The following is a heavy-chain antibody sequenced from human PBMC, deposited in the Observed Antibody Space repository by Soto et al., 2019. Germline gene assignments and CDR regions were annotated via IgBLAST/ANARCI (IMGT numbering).Heavy chain of an antibody. Sequence: GGSLRLSCAASGFTFSSYGMHWVRQAPGKGLEWVAVIWFDGSNKHYADSVKGRFTISRDNSKNTVSLQMNTLRAEDTAVYYCARDSDTYYYDSSGYYIDYWGRGNLVTVSS. CDR1: GFTFSSYG. CDR2: IWFDGSNK. CDR3: ARDSDTYYYDSSGYYIDY. D-gene: IGHD3-22*01. J-gene: IGHJ4*02. V-gene: IGHV3-33*01.